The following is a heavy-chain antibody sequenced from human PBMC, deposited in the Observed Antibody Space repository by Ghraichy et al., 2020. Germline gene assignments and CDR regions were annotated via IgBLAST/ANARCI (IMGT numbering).Heavy chain of an antibody. J-gene: IGHJ6*02. CDR1: GGSFSGYY. CDR3: ARGRGYYYYYGMDV. V-gene: IGHV4-34*01. D-gene: IGHD3-10*01. CDR2: INHSGST. Sequence: SETLSLTCAVYGGSFSGYYWSWIRQPPGKGLEWIGEINHSGSTNYNPSLKSRVTISVDTSKNQFSLKLSSVTAADTAVYYCARGRGYYYYYGMDVWGQGTTVTVSS.